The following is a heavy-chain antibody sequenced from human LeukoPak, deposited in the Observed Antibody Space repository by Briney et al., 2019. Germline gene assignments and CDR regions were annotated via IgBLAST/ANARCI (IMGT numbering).Heavy chain of an antibody. V-gene: IGHV4-39*01. CDR1: GGSISSSRYY. CDR3: ARHHVWGSYRYMSL. Sequence: SETLSLTCTVSGGSISSSRYYWGWIRQPPGKGLEGIGSIYYSGTTYYNPSLKSRVTISVDTSKNQFSLKLSSVTDADTAVYYCARHHVWGSYRYMSLWGQGTLVTVSS. D-gene: IGHD3-16*02. CDR2: IYYSGTT. J-gene: IGHJ4*02.